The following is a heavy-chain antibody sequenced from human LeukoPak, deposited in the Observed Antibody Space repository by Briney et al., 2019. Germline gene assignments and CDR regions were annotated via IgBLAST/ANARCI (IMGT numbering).Heavy chain of an antibody. D-gene: IGHD6-6*01. CDR1: GGSISSYY. J-gene: IGHJ5*02. CDR3: AREYSSSDNWFDP. V-gene: IGHV4-59*12. CDR2: IYYSGST. Sequence: PSETLSLTCTVSGGSISSYYWSWIRQPPGKGLEWIGYIYYSGSTNYNPSLKSRVTISVDMSKNQFSLKLSSVTAADTAVYYCAREYSSSDNWFDPWGQGTLVTVSS.